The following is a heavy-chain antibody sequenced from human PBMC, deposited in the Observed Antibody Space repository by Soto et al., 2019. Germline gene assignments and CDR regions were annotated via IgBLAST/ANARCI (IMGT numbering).Heavy chain of an antibody. CDR2: ISWNSGSI. CDR3: AKEPDNGSWYFDL. Sequence: GGSLRLSCAASGFTFDDYAMHWVRQAPGKGLEWVSGISWNSGSIGYADSVKGRFTISRDNAKNSLYLQMNSLRAEDTALYYCAKEPDNGSWYFDLWGRGTLVTVSS. D-gene: IGHD1-20*01. J-gene: IGHJ2*01. V-gene: IGHV3-9*01. CDR1: GFTFDDYA.